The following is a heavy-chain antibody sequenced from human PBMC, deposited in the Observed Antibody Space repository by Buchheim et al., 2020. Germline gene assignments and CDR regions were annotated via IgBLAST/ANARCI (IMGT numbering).Heavy chain of an antibody. CDR1: GFTFKNHC. D-gene: IGHD6-6*01. CDR2: IKPDESEK. Sequence: EVRLVESGGGLVQPGGSLRLSCAISGFTFKNHCMSWVRQTPGKGLEWVAYIKPDESEKKYADSVKGRFTISRDNARDSLYLQMNTLRADDTAVYYCARVGSASPISSLDYWGQGTL. J-gene: IGHJ4*02. CDR3: ARVGSASPISSLDY. V-gene: IGHV3-7*01.